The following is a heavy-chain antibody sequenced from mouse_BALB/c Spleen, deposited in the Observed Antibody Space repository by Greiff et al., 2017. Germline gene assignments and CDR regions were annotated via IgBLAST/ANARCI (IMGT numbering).Heavy chain of an antibody. Sequence: VQLQQSGPELVKPGASVKMSCKASGYTFTSYVMHWVKQKPGQGLEWIGYINPYNDGTKYNEKFKGKATLTSDKSSSTAYMELSSLTSEDSAVFYCAREGDYDEGYFDVWGAGTTVTVSS. J-gene: IGHJ1*01. CDR3: AREGDYDEGYFDV. D-gene: IGHD1-1*01. CDR1: GYTFTSYV. V-gene: IGHV1-14*01. CDR2: INPYNDGT.